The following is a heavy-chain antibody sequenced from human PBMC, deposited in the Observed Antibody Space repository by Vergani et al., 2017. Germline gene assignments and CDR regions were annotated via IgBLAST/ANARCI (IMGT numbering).Heavy chain of an antibody. CDR1: GYSFASYDNTYD. CDR3: VRVLSGSYGRYGLDV. CDR2: MNPNTGHT. Sequence: QVQLVQSGAEVKKPGASVKVSCKASGYSFASYDNTYDINWVRQATGQGLEWMGWMNPNTGHTGYEQRFQGRVAMTRTTSISTAYMELSSLRSEDTAMYYCVRVLSGSYGRYGLDVWGQGTTVTVSS. D-gene: IGHD1-26*01. V-gene: IGHV1-8*01. J-gene: IGHJ6*02.